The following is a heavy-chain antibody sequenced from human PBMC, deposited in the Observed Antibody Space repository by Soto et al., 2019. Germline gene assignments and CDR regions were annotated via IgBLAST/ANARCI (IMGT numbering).Heavy chain of an antibody. CDR2: ISGSGGST. CDR3: AKDQPLVDTAMVTVDY. V-gene: IGHV3-23*01. J-gene: IGHJ4*02. CDR1: GFTFIYYA. Sequence: AGGSLRLSCASSGFTFIYYAMTWVRQAPGKGLEWVSAISGSGGSTYYADSVEGRFTISRDNSKNTLYLQMNSLRAEDTAVYYCAKDQPLVDTAMVTVDYWGQGTLVTVSS. D-gene: IGHD5-18*01.